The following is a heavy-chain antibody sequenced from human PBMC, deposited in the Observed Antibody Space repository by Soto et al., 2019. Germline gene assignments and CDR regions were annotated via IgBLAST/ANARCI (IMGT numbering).Heavy chain of an antibody. CDR2: IYPGDSDT. Sequence: GESLKISCKGSGYSFTSYWIGWVRQMPGKGLEWMGIIYPGDSDTRYSPSFQGQVTISADKSISTAYLQWSSLKASDTATYYCARHRKYYYDSSGYYEFDYWGQGTLVTVSS. D-gene: IGHD3-22*01. J-gene: IGHJ4*02. CDR3: ARHRKYYYDSSGYYEFDY. CDR1: GYSFTSYW. V-gene: IGHV5-51*01.